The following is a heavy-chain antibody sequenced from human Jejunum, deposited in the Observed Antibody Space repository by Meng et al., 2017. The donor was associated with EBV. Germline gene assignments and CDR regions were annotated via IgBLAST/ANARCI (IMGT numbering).Heavy chain of an antibody. CDR1: GYTFTKYG. Sequence: QVQLVQAGVGVKKPGALVKVSCKTSGYTFTKYGISWVRQAPGHGPEWMGWIPVYNGNTNYAPRLQGRVTMTTDLSTSTAYMELRSLRSDDTAVYYCARDSSGYNANDKVSDYWGQGTLVTVSS. J-gene: IGHJ4*01. V-gene: IGHV1-18*01. CDR3: ARDSSGYNANDKVSDY. CDR2: IPVYNGNT. D-gene: IGHD5-12*01.